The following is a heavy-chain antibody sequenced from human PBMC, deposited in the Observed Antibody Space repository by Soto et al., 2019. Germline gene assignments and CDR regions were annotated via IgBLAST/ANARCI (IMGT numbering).Heavy chain of an antibody. J-gene: IGHJ5*02. Sequence: PSETLSLTCTVSGGSISSYYWSWIRQPPGKGLEWIGYIYYSGSTNYNPSLKSRVTISVDTSKNQFSLKLSSVTAADTAVYYCASTEYYGSGSYPNWFDPWGQGTLVTVSS. V-gene: IGHV4-59*01. CDR3: ASTEYYGSGSYPNWFDP. CDR1: GGSISSYY. CDR2: IYYSGST. D-gene: IGHD3-10*01.